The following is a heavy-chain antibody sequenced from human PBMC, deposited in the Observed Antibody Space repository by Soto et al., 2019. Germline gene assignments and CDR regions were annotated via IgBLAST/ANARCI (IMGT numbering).Heavy chain of an antibody. CDR1: GGSFSGYY. V-gene: IGHV4-34*01. CDR3: ATIVVVASTMRDDAFDI. J-gene: IGHJ3*02. CDR2: IHHSEST. Sequence: QVQLQQWGTGQLKSSETLSLTCAVNGGSFSGYYWSWIRQPPGKGLEWIGEIHHSESTNYNPSLKSRVTISLDASKNQFSLKLNSVTAADTAVYYCATIVVVASTMRDDAFDIWGQGTMVTVSS. D-gene: IGHD2-2*01.